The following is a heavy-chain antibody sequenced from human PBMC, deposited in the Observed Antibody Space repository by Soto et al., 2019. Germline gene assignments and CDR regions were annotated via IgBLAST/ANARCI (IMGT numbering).Heavy chain of an antibody. D-gene: IGHD3-3*01. CDR2: VYHTGRT. J-gene: IGHJ4*02. Sequence: SETLSLTCTVSGGSFKSGSYSWSWIRQPTGKGLEWIGYVYHTGRTSYNPSLKSRVSISMDTSKNQFSLNLDSVTAAGTAVYFCARDFAYFDSWGQGTLVTVSS. CDR1: GGSFKSGSYS. CDR3: ARDFAYFDS. V-gene: IGHV4-61*01.